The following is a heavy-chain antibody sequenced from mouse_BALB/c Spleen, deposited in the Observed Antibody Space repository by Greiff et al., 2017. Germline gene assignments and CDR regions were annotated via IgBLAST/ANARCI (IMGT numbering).Heavy chain of an antibody. D-gene: IGHD2-4*01. Sequence: VQLQQSGPELVKPGASVKISCKASGYSFTGYFMNWVMQSHGKSLEWIGRINPYNGDTFYNQKFKGKATLTVDKSSSTAHMELRSLASEDSAVYYCASYDYSFAYWGQGTLVTVSA. CDR3: ASYDYSFAY. J-gene: IGHJ3*01. V-gene: IGHV1-20*02. CDR2: INPYNGDT. CDR1: GYSFTGYF.